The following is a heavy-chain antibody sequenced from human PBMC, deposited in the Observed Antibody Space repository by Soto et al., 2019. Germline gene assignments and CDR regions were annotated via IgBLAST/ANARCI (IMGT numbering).Heavy chain of an antibody. Sequence: ASVKVSCKASGYTFTSYAMHWVRQAPGQRLEWMGWINAGNGNTKYSQKFQGRVTITRNTSASTAYMELSSLRSEDTAVYYCARDRVGWFGEFFDYWGQGTLVTVSS. CDR1: GYTFTSYA. CDR2: INAGNGNT. D-gene: IGHD3-10*01. J-gene: IGHJ4*02. V-gene: IGHV1-3*01. CDR3: ARDRVGWFGEFFDY.